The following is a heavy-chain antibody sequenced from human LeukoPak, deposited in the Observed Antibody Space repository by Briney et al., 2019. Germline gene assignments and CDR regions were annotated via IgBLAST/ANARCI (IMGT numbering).Heavy chain of an antibody. CDR3: VKGLRYYDSSDTFDY. CDR2: ISSKGDNT. Sequence: PGGSLRLSCSAPGFTFSSTAMQWGRQAPGKGLEYVSAISSKGDNTYYAHPGKGRFTIHRDNSKNTLYLQMTSLRAEDTAVYYGVKGLRYYDSSDTFDYGGQGTLVTVST. D-gene: IGHD3-22*01. V-gene: IGHV3-64D*06. J-gene: IGHJ4*02. CDR1: GFTFSSTA.